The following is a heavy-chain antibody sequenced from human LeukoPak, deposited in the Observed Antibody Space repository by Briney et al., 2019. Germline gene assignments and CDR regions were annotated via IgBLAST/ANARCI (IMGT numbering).Heavy chain of an antibody. V-gene: IGHV3-48*01. J-gene: IGHJ6*02. Sequence: QTGGSLRLSCAASGFTFSSYSMNWVRQAPGKGLEWVSYISSSSSTIYYADSVKGRFTISRDNAKNSLYLQMNSLRAEDTAVYYCAKWEVGAPYGMDVWGQGTTVTVSS. CDR1: GFTFSSYS. CDR2: ISSSSSTI. D-gene: IGHD1-26*01. CDR3: AKWEVGAPYGMDV.